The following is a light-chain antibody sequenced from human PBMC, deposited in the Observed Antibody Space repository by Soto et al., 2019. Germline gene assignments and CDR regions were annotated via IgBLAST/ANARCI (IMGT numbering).Light chain of an antibody. V-gene: IGKV3-15*01. J-gene: IGKJ2*01. CDR2: GAS. CDR3: QQYDDLPPYT. CDR1: QSVSTN. Sequence: EVVMMQSPATLSVSPGERATLSCRASQSVSTNLAWYQQKPGQAPRLLIYGASTRATGIPVRFSGSGSGTEFTLTISSLRSEDFAIYYCQQYDDLPPYTFGQGTQLEI.